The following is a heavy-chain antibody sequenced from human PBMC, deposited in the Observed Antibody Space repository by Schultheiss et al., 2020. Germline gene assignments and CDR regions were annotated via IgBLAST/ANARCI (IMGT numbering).Heavy chain of an antibody. Sequence: GGSLRLSCAASGFTFSSYWMHWVRQAPGKGLVWVSRINGDGSSTDYADSVKGRFTITRDNAKNTLYLQMNCLRGEDTAVYYCARAPLGSYSPPFDYWGQGTLVTVSS. D-gene: IGHD1-26*01. V-gene: IGHV3-74*01. J-gene: IGHJ4*02. CDR2: INGDGSST. CDR3: ARAPLGSYSPPFDY. CDR1: GFTFSSYW.